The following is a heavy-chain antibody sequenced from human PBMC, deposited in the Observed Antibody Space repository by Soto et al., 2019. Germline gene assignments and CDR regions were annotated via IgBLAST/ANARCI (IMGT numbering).Heavy chain of an antibody. CDR3: ARKEVGAARRIPKYYYYGRDV. V-gene: IGHV1-18*01. Sequence: ASVKVSCKASGYTFTSYGISWVRQAPVQGLEWMGGISAYDGNTNYEQKLQGRGTMTTDTSNSTAYMELRSLRSDDTAGYYCARKEVGAARRIPKYYYYGRDVWG. CDR2: ISAYDGNT. CDR1: GYTFTSYG. D-gene: IGHD6-6*01. J-gene: IGHJ6*02.